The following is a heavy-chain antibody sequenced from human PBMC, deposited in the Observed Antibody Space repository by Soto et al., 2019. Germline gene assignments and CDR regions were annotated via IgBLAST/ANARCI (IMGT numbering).Heavy chain of an antibody. D-gene: IGHD6-6*01. CDR2: INHSGST. V-gene: IGHV4-34*08. J-gene: IGHJ6*02. CDR3: AGREFARSSFVYYYSAVDV. Sequence: QVQLQQWGAGLLKPSETLSLTCAVYGGTFSDYFWTWIRQPPGKGLEWIGEINHSGSTNFNPSSQSSVAKSADTSRNQFSLRVTAVTAADTAAYYCAGREFARSSFVYYYSAVDVWGQGTTVTVSS. CDR1: GGTFSDYF.